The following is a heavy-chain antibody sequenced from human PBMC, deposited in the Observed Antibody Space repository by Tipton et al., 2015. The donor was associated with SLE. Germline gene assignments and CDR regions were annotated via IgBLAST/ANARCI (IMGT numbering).Heavy chain of an antibody. Sequence: GLVKPSETLSLTCTVSGGSISSGYYWSWIRQHPGKGLEWIGYIYCSGSTYYNPSLKSRVTISVGTSKNQFSLKLSSVTAADTAVYYCARGAAITISYQHWGQGTLVTVSS. CDR3: ARGAAITISYQH. V-gene: IGHV4-31*03. J-gene: IGHJ1*01. CDR2: IYCSGST. CDR1: GGSISSGYY. D-gene: IGHD3-10*01.